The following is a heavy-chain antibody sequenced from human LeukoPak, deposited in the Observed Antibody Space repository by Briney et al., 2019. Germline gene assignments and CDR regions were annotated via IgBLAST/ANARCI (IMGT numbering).Heavy chain of an antibody. CDR3: ARAGGVVVAATPNWFDP. Sequence: GASVKVSCKASGYTFTSYGISWVRQAPGQGLEWMGWISAYNGNTNYAQKLQGRVTMTRNTSISTAYMELSSLRSEDTAVYYCARAGGVVVAATPNWFDPWGQGTLVTVSS. J-gene: IGHJ5*02. D-gene: IGHD2-15*01. V-gene: IGHV1-18*01. CDR1: GYTFTSYG. CDR2: ISAYNGNT.